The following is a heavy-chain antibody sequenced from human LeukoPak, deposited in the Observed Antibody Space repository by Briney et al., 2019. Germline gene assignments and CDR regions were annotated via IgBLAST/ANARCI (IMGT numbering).Heavy chain of an antibody. V-gene: IGHV3-64D*06. CDR2: ISSNGGST. J-gene: IGHJ3*02. CDR3: VKDSEMATINAFDI. Sequence: GGSLRLSCSASGVTFSDYAMHWVRQAPGQGLEYVSEISSNGGSTYYADSVKGRFTISRDNSKNTLYLQMSSLRAEETAVYYCVKDSEMATINAFDIWGQGTMVTVSS. CDR1: GVTFSDYA. D-gene: IGHD5-24*01.